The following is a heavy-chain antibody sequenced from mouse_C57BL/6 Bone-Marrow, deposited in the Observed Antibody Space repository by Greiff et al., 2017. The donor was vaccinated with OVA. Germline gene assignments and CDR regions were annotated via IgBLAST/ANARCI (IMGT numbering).Heavy chain of an antibody. Sequence: EVKLVESGGGLVQPGESLKLSCESNEYEFPSHDMSWVRKTPEKRLELVAAINSDGGSTYYPDTMERRFIISRDNTKKTLYLQMSSLRSEDTAFYYCPSYSSGTGAMDYWGQGTSVTVSS. J-gene: IGHJ4*01. D-gene: IGHD3-2*02. CDR1: EYEFPSHD. CDR2: INSDGGST. V-gene: IGHV5-2*01. CDR3: PSYSSGTGAMDY.